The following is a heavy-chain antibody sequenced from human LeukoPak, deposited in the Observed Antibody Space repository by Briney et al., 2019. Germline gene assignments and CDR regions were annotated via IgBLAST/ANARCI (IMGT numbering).Heavy chain of an antibody. CDR3: ARALNGSGSRSFDY. Sequence: GGSLRLSCAASGFTFSSYWMHWVRQAPGKGLVWVSRIYSDGSSTNYADSVKGRFTISRDNSKNTLYLQMNSLRAEDTAVYYCARALNGSGSRSFDYWGQGTLVTVSS. CDR1: GFTFSSYW. V-gene: IGHV3-74*01. J-gene: IGHJ4*02. D-gene: IGHD3-10*01. CDR2: IYSDGSST.